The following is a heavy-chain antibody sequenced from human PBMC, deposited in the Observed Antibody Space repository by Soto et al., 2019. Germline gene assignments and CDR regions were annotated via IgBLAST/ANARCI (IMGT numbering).Heavy chain of an antibody. Sequence: PGGSLRLSCAASGFTFSSYAMSWVRQAPGKGLEWVSAISGSGGSTYYADSVKGRFPISRDNSKNTLYLQMNSLRAEDTAVYYCAKDTGWSQSDYYYGMDVWGQGTTVTVSS. CDR2: ISGSGGST. V-gene: IGHV3-23*01. D-gene: IGHD2-15*01. CDR3: AKDTGWSQSDYYYGMDV. J-gene: IGHJ6*02. CDR1: GFTFSSYA.